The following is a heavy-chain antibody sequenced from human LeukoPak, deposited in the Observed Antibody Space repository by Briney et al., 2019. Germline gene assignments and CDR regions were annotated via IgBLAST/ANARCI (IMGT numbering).Heavy chain of an antibody. CDR2: IYASGST. V-gene: IGHV4-59*12. CDR1: GGSITSYY. J-gene: IGHJ6*02. CDR3: ARDCSSTSCYYAGTVYYGMDV. Sequence: SETLSLTCTVSGGSITSYYWSWIRQPPGKGLEWVGYIYASGSTNYNPSLKSRVTMSVDTSKNQFSLNLSSVTAADTAVYYCARDCSSTSCYYAGTVYYGMDVWGQGTTVTVSS. D-gene: IGHD2-2*01.